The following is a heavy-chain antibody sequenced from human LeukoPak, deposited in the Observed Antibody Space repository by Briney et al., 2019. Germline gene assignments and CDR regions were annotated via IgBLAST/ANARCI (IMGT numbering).Heavy chain of an antibody. Sequence: PGGSLRLSCAASGFTFKSYAMSWVRQAPGKGLEWVSGISGSGRSTYYADSVKGRFTISRDNSKNTFYLQLNTLRAEDTAVYYCARDSLRAALHYMDVWGKGATVTVSS. D-gene: IGHD4-11*01. V-gene: IGHV3-23*01. J-gene: IGHJ6*03. CDR2: ISGSGRST. CDR3: ARDSLRAALHYMDV. CDR1: GFTFKSYA.